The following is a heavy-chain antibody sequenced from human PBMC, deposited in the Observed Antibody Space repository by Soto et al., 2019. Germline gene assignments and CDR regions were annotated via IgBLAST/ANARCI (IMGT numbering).Heavy chain of an antibody. CDR1: GFIFSAFG. D-gene: IGHD1-26*01. CDR3: ARDRDGGTYTYFDN. Sequence: PGGSLRLSCAASGFIFSAFGIHWVRQAPGKGLEWVAFLSHDGSNKYYADSVRGRFSISRDNSKNTVYLQMNSLRADDTAAYYCARDRDGGTYTYFDNWGQGTRVTVSS. V-gene: IGHV3-30*03. J-gene: IGHJ4*02. CDR2: LSHDGSNK.